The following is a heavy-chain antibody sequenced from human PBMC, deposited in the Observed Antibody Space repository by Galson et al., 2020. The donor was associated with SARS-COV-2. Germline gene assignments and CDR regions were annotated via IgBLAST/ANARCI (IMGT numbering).Heavy chain of an antibody. CDR3: ARSYGGSYSIPDY. V-gene: IGHV3-30*04. D-gene: IGHD1-26*01. CDR1: GFTFSSYA. J-gene: IGHJ4*02. Sequence: GGSLRLSCAASGFTFSSYAMHWVRQAPGKGLEWVAVISYDGSNKYYADSVKGRFTISRDNSKNTLYLQMNSLRAEDTAVYYCARSYGGSYSIPDYWGQGTLVTVSS. CDR2: ISYDGSNK.